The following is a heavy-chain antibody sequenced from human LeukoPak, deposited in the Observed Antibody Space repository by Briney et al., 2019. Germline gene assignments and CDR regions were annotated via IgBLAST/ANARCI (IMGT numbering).Heavy chain of an antibody. J-gene: IGHJ4*02. V-gene: IGHV4-39*07. CDR3: ARRSGSYSYYFDY. CDR1: GGSISSSSYY. CDR2: IYHSGST. D-gene: IGHD3-10*01. Sequence: SETLSLTCTVSGGSISSSSYYWGWIRQPPGKGLEWIGSIYHSGSTYYNPSLKSRVTISVDTSKNQFSLKLSSVTAADTAVYYCARRSGSYSYYFDYWGQGTLVTVSS.